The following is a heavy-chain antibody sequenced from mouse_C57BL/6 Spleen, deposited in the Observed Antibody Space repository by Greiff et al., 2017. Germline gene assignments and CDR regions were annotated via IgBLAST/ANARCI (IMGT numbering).Heavy chain of an antibody. CDR3: ARRGVVATPYAMDY. J-gene: IGHJ4*01. Sequence: QVQLQQPGAELVKPGASVKLSCKASGYTFTSYWMHWVKKRPGRGLEWTGRIDPNSGGTKYNEKFKSKATLTADKPSSTAYMQLSSLTSEDSAVYYCARRGVVATPYAMDYGGQGTSVTVAS. V-gene: IGHV1-72*01. CDR1: GYTFTSYW. D-gene: IGHD1-1*01. CDR2: IDPNSGGT.